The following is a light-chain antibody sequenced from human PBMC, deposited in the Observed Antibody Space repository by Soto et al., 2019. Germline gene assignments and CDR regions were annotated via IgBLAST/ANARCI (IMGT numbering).Light chain of an antibody. CDR2: AAS. Sequence: VLTQSPGTLSSSPGERATLSCRASQSGSSTYLAWYQQKPGQAPRLLLSAASNRATGIPDRFSGSGSGTECALTISRLEPEDFAVYYCQQYGSSSWTFGQGTRVEI. V-gene: IGKV3-20*01. CDR3: QQYGSSSWT. J-gene: IGKJ1*01. CDR1: QSGSSTY.